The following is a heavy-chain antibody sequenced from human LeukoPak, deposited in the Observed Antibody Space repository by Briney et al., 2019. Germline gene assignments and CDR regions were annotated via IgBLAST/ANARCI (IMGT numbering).Heavy chain of an antibody. Sequence: SVKVSCKASGGTFSNYAISWVRQAPGQGLEWMGGIIPIFGTANYAQKFQGRVTITADKSTSTAYMELSSLRSEDTAVYYCARSGEGGYSYGYPFDYWGQGTLVTVSS. D-gene: IGHD5-18*01. CDR2: IIPIFGTA. J-gene: IGHJ4*02. V-gene: IGHV1-69*06. CDR1: GGTFSNYA. CDR3: ARSGEGGYSYGYPFDY.